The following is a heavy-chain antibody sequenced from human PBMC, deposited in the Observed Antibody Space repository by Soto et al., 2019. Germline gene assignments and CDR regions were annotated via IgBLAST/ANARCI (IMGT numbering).Heavy chain of an antibody. CDR1: GYTFTSYG. CDR2: ISAYNGNT. J-gene: IGHJ6*02. Sequence: ASVQVSCKASGYTFTSYGISWVRQAPGQGLEGMGWISAYNGNTNYAQKLQVRVTMTTDTSTSTDYIELSSLRSEDTAVYYCAGGAAAGDYYYGMDVWGQGTTVTVSS. V-gene: IGHV1-18*01. D-gene: IGHD6-13*01. CDR3: AGGAAAGDYYYGMDV.